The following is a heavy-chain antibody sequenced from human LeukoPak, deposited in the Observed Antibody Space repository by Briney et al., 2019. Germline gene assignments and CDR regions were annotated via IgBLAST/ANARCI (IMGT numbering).Heavy chain of an antibody. CDR1: GFTFRNYS. D-gene: IGHD1-7*01. J-gene: IGHJ5*02. V-gene: IGHV3-23*01. CDR3: AKKLEVPS. Sequence: GGSLRLSCVASGFTFRNYSMGWVRQAPGEGLWWVSAIAGSGGDTFYTDSVKGGCTISRDNSKNTLYLQMNSLSTEDTAIYCCAKKLEVPSWGQGTLVTVSS. CDR2: IAGSGGDT.